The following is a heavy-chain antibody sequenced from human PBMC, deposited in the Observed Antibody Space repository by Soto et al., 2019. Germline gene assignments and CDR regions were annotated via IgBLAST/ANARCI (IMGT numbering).Heavy chain of an antibody. V-gene: IGHV1-69*01. J-gene: IGHJ6*02. CDR2: IIPIFGTA. CDR1: GGTFSSYA. D-gene: IGHD6-6*01. CDR3: ARDGLASRHTRESPMDV. Sequence: QVQLVQSGAEVKKPGSSVKVSCKASGGTFSSYAISWVRQAPGQGLEWMGGIIPIFGTANYAQKFQGRVTITADESTSTAYMELSSLRSEDTAVYYCARDGLASRHTRESPMDVWGQGTTVTVSS.